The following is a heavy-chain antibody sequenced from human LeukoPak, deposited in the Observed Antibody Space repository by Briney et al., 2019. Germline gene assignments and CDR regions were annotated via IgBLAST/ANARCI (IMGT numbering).Heavy chain of an antibody. CDR1: GFTFSSYW. J-gene: IGHJ4*02. CDR3: ATTREAIRN. Sequence: QRGGSLRLSSAAYGFTFSSYWMHWVRQAPGKGLVWVSRINSDGSSTSYADSVKGRCTISRDNARNTLYLQMNSLRAEDTAVYYCATTREAIRNWGQGTLVTVSS. D-gene: IGHD5-12*01. CDR2: INSDGSST. V-gene: IGHV3-74*01.